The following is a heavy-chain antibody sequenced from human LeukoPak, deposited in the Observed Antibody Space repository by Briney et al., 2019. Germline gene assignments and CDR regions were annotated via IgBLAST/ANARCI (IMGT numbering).Heavy chain of an antibody. CDR1: GSTFSSYS. CDR3: ARSFGYGSGSYYSNYFDY. CDR2: ISSSSSYI. D-gene: IGHD3-10*01. Sequence: GGSLRHYCAATGSTFSSYSMNWVRQALEKGLEWVSSISSSSSYIYYADSVKGRFTISRDNAKNSLYLQMNSLRAEDTAVYYCARSFGYGSGSYYSNYFDYWGQGTLVTVSS. V-gene: IGHV3-21*01. J-gene: IGHJ4*02.